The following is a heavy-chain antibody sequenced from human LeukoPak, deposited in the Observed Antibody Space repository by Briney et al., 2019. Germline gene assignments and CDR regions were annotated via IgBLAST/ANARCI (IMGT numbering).Heavy chain of an antibody. D-gene: IGHD5-12*01. V-gene: IGHV3-23*01. CDR1: GFTFSSYA. CDR3: AKFVATINDYFDY. CDR2: ISGGGGST. J-gene: IGHJ4*02. Sequence: PGGSLRLSCAASGFTFSSYAMSWVRQAPGKGLQWVSAISGGGGSTYYADSVKGRLTISRDNSKNTLYLQMNSLRAEDTAVYYCAKFVATINDYFDYWGQGTLVTVSS.